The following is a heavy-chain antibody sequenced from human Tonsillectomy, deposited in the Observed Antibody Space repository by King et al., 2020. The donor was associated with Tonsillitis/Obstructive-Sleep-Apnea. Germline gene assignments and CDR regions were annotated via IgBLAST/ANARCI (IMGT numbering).Heavy chain of an antibody. CDR3: ARLVDIVVVPAAIMVGSYFDY. CDR1: GGSISSYY. V-gene: IGHV4-59*08. CDR2: IYYSGST. D-gene: IGHD2-2*02. Sequence: QLQESGPGLVKPSETLSLTCTVSGGSISSYYWSWIRQPPGKGLEWIGYIYYSGSTNYNPSLKSRVTISVDTSKNQFSLKLSSVTAADTAVYYCARLVDIVVVPAAIMVGSYFDYWGQGALVTVSS. J-gene: IGHJ4*02.